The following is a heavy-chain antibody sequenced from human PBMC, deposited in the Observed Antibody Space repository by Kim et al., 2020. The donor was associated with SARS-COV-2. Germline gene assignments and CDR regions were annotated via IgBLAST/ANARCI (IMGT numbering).Heavy chain of an antibody. CDR3: ARAIADYYYYGMDV. V-gene: IGHV4-34*01. Sequence: SETLSLTCAVYGGSFSGYYWSWIRQPPGKGLEWIGEINHSGSTNYNPSLKSRVTISVDTSKNQFPLKLSSVTAADTAVYYCARAIADYYYYGMDVWGQGTTVTVSS. CDR2: INHSGST. CDR1: GGSFSGYY. J-gene: IGHJ6*02. D-gene: IGHD6-13*01.